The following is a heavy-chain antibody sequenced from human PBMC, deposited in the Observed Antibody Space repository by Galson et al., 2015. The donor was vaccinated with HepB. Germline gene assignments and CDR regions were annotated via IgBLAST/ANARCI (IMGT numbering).Heavy chain of an antibody. CDR1: GFTFSNYA. CDR3: AKDRREIITSFGVVKPSFYFDF. Sequence: SLRLSCAVSGFTFSNYAMSWVRQAPGKGLEWVSTITGRGDTTFYPDSVKGRFTISRDSSKNTLYLEMNSLRAEDTAVYYCAKDRREIITSFGVVKPSFYFDFWGQGTLITVSS. J-gene: IGHJ4*02. V-gene: IGHV3-23*01. D-gene: IGHD3-3*01. CDR2: ITGRGDTT.